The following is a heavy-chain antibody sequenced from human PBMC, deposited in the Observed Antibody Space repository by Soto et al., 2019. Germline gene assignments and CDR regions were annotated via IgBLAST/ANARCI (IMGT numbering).Heavy chain of an antibody. D-gene: IGHD3-10*01. V-gene: IGHV3-30*03. J-gene: IGHJ4*02. Sequence: RRLSCAASGFILSSYGMHWVRQAPGKGLEWVAVISYDGSNKYYADSVKGRFTISRDISKNTLYLQMNSLRSEDTAVYYCARGGGDYWGQGTLVTVSS. CDR1: GFILSSYG. CDR2: ISYDGSNK. CDR3: ARGGGDY.